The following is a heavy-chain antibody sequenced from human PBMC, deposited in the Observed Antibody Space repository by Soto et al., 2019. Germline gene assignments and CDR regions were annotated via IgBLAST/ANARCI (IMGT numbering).Heavy chain of an antibody. D-gene: IGHD6-19*01. V-gene: IGHV3-48*03. J-gene: IGHJ6*02. Sequence: GGSLRLSCAASGFTFSSYEMNWVRQAPGKGLEWVSYISSSGSTIYYADSVKGRFTISRDNAKNSLYLQMNSLRAEDTAVYYCARDIYSSGWYPSYYYGMDVWGQGTTVTVSS. CDR1: GFTFSSYE. CDR3: ARDIYSSGWYPSYYYGMDV. CDR2: ISSSGSTI.